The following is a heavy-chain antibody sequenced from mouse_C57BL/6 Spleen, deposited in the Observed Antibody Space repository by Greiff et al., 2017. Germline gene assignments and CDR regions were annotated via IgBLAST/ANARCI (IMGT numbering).Heavy chain of an antibody. Sequence: QVQLQQSGAELARPGASVKMSCKASGYTFTSYTMHWVKQRPGQGLEWIGYINPSSGYTKYNQKFKDKATLTADKSSSTAYMQLSSLTSEDSAVYYCAREGGDGYYKEYYAMDYWGQGTSVTVSS. CDR1: GYTFTSYT. CDR2: INPSSGYT. CDR3: AREGGDGYYKEYYAMDY. J-gene: IGHJ4*01. V-gene: IGHV1-4*01. D-gene: IGHD2-3*01.